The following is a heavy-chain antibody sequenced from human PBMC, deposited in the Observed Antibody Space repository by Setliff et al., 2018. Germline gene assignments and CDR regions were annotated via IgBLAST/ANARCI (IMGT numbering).Heavy chain of an antibody. CDR1: GVSISSYC. CDR2: IQKSGST. V-gene: IGHV4-59*01. CDR3: ARLSWNGLRYYGLDV. J-gene: IGHJ6*02. D-gene: IGHD3-3*01. Sequence: NPSETLSLTCNVSGVSISSYCWSWIRQPPGKGLESIGYIQKSGSTNYNPSLMSRVSISVDTSKNQFSLKLRSVTAADTAVYYCARLSWNGLRYYGLDVWGQGTTVTVSS.